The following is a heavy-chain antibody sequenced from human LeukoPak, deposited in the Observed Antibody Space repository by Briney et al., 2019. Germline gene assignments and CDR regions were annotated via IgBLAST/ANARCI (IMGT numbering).Heavy chain of an antibody. D-gene: IGHD3-3*01. CDR1: GFTFSSYA. V-gene: IGHV3-30*04. CDR3: AKVIGVYYDFWSGIDY. CDR2: IPYDGSNK. Sequence: GGSLRLSCAASGFTFSSYAMHWVRRAPGKGLEWVAVIPYDGSNKYYADSVKGRFTISRDNSKNTLYLQMNSLRAEDTAVYYCAKVIGVYYDFWSGIDYWGQGTLVTVSS. J-gene: IGHJ4*02.